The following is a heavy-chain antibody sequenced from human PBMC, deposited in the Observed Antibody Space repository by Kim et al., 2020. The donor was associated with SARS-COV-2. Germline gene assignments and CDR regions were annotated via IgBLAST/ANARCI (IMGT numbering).Heavy chain of an antibody. CDR2: IWYDGSNK. CDR1: GFTFSSYG. CDR3: ANGGPNYDSSGYYYDAFDI. J-gene: IGHJ3*02. D-gene: IGHD3-22*01. V-gene: IGHV3-33*06. Sequence: GGSLRLSCAASGFTFSSYGMHWVRQAPGKGLEWVAVIWYDGSNKYYADSVKGRFTISRDNSKNTLYLQMNSLRAEDTAVYYCANGGPNYDSSGYYYDAFDIWGQGTMVTVSS.